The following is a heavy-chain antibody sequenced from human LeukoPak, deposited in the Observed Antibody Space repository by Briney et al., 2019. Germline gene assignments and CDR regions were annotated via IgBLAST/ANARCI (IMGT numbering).Heavy chain of an antibody. Sequence: GGSLRLSCAASGXMFDDYGMSWVRQAPGKGLEWVSTISGTGGTTYYADSVKGRFAISRDNSKNTLFLQFNSLRADDTAVYYCAKGRGTTVTAAANYWGQGTLVTVSS. V-gene: IGHV3-23*01. J-gene: IGHJ4*02. CDR1: GXMFDDYG. D-gene: IGHD4-17*01. CDR3: AKGRGTTVTAAANY. CDR2: ISGTGGTT.